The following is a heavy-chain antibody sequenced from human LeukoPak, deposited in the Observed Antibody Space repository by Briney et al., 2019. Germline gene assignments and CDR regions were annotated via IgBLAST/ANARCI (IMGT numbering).Heavy chain of an antibody. Sequence: GGSLRLSCAASGFTFSSYSMNWVRQAPGKGLEWVSAISGSGGSTYYADSVKGRFTISRDNSKNTLYLQMNSLRAEDTAVYYCAKTPSMVRGVIPGYYFDYWGQGTLVTVSS. J-gene: IGHJ4*02. CDR3: AKTPSMVRGVIPGYYFDY. V-gene: IGHV3-23*01. CDR1: GFTFSSYS. CDR2: ISGSGGST. D-gene: IGHD3-10*01.